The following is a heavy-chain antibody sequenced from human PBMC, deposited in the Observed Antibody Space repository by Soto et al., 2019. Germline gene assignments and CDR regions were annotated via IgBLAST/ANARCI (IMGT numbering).Heavy chain of an antibody. CDR2: IYYSGNT. J-gene: IGHJ4*02. CDR1: GYSISSGGYY. Sequence: QVRLQESGPRLVKPSQTLSLTCTVSGYSISSGGYYWSWIRQPPGKGLEWIGYIYYSGNTYYNPSLKSRLTISLDTSRNQFSLRLTSVTAADTAVYVCARDGGAAALDYWGQGTLVTVSS. D-gene: IGHD6-13*01. CDR3: ARDGGAAALDY. V-gene: IGHV4-30-4*01.